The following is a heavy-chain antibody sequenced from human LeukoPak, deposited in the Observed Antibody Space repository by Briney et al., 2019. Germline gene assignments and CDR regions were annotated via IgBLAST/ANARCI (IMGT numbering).Heavy chain of an antibody. D-gene: IGHD3-22*01. CDR2: ISSSGST. Sequence: SETLSLTCTVSGDSISSGDYYWSWIRQPAGKGLEWIGRISSSGSTNYNPSLKSRVTLSVDTSKNQFSLKLSSVTAADTAVYFCARGPYSYDSSGAFDIWGQGTMVTVSS. V-gene: IGHV4-61*02. CDR3: ARGPYSYDSSGAFDI. J-gene: IGHJ3*02. CDR1: GDSISSGDYY.